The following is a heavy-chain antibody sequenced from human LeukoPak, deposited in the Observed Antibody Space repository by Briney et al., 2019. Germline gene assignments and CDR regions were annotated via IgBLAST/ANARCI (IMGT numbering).Heavy chain of an antibody. CDR1: GFSFGSYW. Sequence: GGSLRLSCAASGFSFGSYWMSWVRQAPGKGLEWVANIKQEGSEKFYVDSVKGRFTISRDNSKNTLYLQMNSLRAEDTAVYYCAKRLELNYWGQGTLVTVSS. V-gene: IGHV3-7*03. CDR3: AKRLELNY. CDR2: IKQEGSEK. J-gene: IGHJ4*02. D-gene: IGHD1-7*01.